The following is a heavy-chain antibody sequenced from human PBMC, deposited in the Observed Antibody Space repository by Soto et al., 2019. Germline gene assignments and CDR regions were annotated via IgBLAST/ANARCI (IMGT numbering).Heavy chain of an antibody. D-gene: IGHD6-13*01. CDR3: EKDLYSSSWGYFQH. CDR2: ISGSGSST. Sequence: GGSLRLSGAASGFTCSSYAMSWVRQAPGKGLEWVSAISGSGSSTYYAASVKGRFTISRDNSKNTLYLQMNSLRAEDTAVYYCEKDLYSSSWGYFQHWGQGTLVTVSS. V-gene: IGHV3-23*01. CDR1: GFTCSSYA. J-gene: IGHJ1*01.